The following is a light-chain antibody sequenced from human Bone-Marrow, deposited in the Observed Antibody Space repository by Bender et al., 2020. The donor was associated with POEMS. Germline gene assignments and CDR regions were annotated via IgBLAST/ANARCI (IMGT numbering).Light chain of an antibody. V-gene: IGLV2-23*01. CDR2: EDS. Sequence: QSALTQPASVSGSPGQSITMSCTGSSSDVGNYNLVSWDQQHPGRAPKLIIYEDSKRPSGVSNRFSGSKSGNTASLTISGLQPDDEADYFCCSYAGDYTYVFGTGTQVTVL. CDR1: SSDVGNYNL. J-gene: IGLJ1*01. CDR3: CSYAGDYTYV.